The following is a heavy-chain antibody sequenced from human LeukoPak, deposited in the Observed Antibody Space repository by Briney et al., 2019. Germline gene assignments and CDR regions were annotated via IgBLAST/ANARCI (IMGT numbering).Heavy chain of an antibody. CDR3: IKEGRGYKYGLRD. V-gene: IGHV3-43*01. CDR2: IGRRGDPK. CDR1: GFTFDDFT. Sequence: PGGSLRLSCATSGFTFDDFTXXXVXXXXXXXXXXXXLIGRRGDPKYYANSLEGRFTISXXXXXXYVFLQMNSLRPDDTAFYYCIKEGRGYKYGLRDWGQGTLVTVSS. D-gene: IGHD5-18*01. J-gene: IGHJ4*02.